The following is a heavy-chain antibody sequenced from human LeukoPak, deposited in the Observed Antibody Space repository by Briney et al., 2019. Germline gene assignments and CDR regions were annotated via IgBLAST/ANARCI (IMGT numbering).Heavy chain of an antibody. J-gene: IGHJ6*03. Sequence: GGSLRLSCAASGFTFSSYGMHWVRQAPGKGLGWVSAISGSGGSTYYADSVKGRFTISRDNSKNTLYLQMNSLIAEDTAVYYCAKGGLAYYYYYMDVWGKGTTVTVSS. CDR2: ISGSGGST. CDR3: AKGGLAYYYYYMDV. CDR1: GFTFSSYG. V-gene: IGHV3-23*01.